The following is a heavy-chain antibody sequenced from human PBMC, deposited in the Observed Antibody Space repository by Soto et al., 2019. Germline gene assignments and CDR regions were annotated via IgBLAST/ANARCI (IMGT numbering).Heavy chain of an antibody. CDR1: GGSVSGSYYY. V-gene: IGHV4-39*01. J-gene: IGHJ4*02. CDR2: VFYTGFT. Sequence: LSLTCAVSGGSVSGSYYYWAWLRQSPGKGPEWIGSVFYTGFTSYNPSLESRVSVSVDTSKNQFSLKVSAVTAADTAVYYCASSQKGYNWNYFDHWGQGALVTVSS. D-gene: IGHD1-20*01. CDR3: ASSQKGYNWNYFDH.